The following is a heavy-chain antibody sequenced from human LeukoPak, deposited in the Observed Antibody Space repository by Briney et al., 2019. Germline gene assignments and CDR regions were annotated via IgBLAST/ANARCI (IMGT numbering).Heavy chain of an antibody. J-gene: IGHJ4*02. CDR2: INPNSGGT. V-gene: IGHV1-2*02. CDR1: GYTFTGYY. D-gene: IGHD2-2*01. Sequence: ASVKVSCKASGYTFTGYYMHWVRQAPGQGLEWMGWINPNSGGTNYAQKFQGRVTMTRDTSISRAYMELSRLRSDDTAVYYCARSPVRVPAAIYYFDYWGQGTLVTVSS. CDR3: ARSPVRVPAAIYYFDY.